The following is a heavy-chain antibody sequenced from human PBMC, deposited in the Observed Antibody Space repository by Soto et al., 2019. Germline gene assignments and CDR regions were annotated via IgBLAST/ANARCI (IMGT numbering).Heavy chain of an antibody. Sequence: QVQLVQSGAEVKKPGSSVKVSCKASGGTFSSYAISWVRQAPGQGLEWMGGIIPIFGTANYAQKFQGRVPITADESTSTACGELSSLRSEDTAVYYWAREGGGYCSGGSCYCLFKSWGQGTLVTVSS. CDR2: IIPIFGTA. D-gene: IGHD2-15*01. V-gene: IGHV1-69*01. CDR3: AREGGGYCSGGSCYCLFKS. CDR1: GGTFSSYA. J-gene: IGHJ4*02.